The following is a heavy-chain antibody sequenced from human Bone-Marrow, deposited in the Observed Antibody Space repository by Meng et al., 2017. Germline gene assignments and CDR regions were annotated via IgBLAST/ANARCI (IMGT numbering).Heavy chain of an antibody. CDR3: AKAHYYDSSDYYITTLFDY. CDR1: GFTFDDYA. D-gene: IGHD3-22*01. Sequence: SLKISCAASGFTFDDYAMHWVRQAPGKGLEWVSGISWNSGSIGYADSVKGRFTISRDNAKDSLYLQMNSLRAEDTDLYYCAKAHYYDSSDYYITTLFDYWGQGTLVTVSS. CDR2: ISWNSGSI. V-gene: IGHV3-9*01. J-gene: IGHJ4*02.